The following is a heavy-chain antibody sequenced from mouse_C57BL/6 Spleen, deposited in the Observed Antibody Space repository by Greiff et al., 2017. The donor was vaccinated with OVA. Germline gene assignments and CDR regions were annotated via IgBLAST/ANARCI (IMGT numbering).Heavy chain of an antibody. D-gene: IGHD4-1*01. CDR2: IYPSDSET. J-gene: IGHJ2*01. CDR1: GYTFTSYW. V-gene: IGHV1-61*01. Sequence: VQLQQPGAELVRPGSSVKLSCKASGYTFTSYWMDWVKQRPGQGLEWIGNIYPSDSETHYNQKFKDKATLTVDKSSSTAYMQLSSLTSEDSAVYDCARGATGSFDYWGQGTTLTVSS. CDR3: ARGATGSFDY.